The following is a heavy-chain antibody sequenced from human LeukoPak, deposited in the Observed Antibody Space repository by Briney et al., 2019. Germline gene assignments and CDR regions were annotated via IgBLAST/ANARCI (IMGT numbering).Heavy chain of an antibody. CDR1: GFTFSSYA. CDR3: ARAPGGSGSYCDY. D-gene: IGHD3-10*01. Sequence: GGSLRLSCAASGFTFSSYAMHWVRQAPGKGLEYVSAISSNGGSTYYANSVKGRFTISRDNSKNTLYLQMGSLRAEDMAVYYCARAPGGSGSYCDYWGQGTLVTVSS. V-gene: IGHV3-64*01. J-gene: IGHJ4*02. CDR2: ISSNGGST.